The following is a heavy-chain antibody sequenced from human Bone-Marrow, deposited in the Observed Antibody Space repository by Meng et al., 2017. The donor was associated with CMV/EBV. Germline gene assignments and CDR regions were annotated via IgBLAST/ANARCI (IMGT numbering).Heavy chain of an antibody. D-gene: IGHD3-3*01. CDR1: GGSVSSGSYY. J-gene: IGHJ5*02. Sequence: SETLSLPCTVPGGSVSSGSYYWSWIRQPPGKGLEWIGYIYYSGSTNYNPSLKSRVTISVDTSKHQFSLKLSSVTAADTAVYNCARFYDFWSGYYWGWLDPWGQGTLVTVSS. CDR2: IYYSGST. V-gene: IGHV4-61*01. CDR3: ARFYDFWSGYYWGWLDP.